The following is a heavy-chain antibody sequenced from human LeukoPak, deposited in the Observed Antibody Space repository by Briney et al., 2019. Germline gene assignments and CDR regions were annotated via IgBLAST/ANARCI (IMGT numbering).Heavy chain of an antibody. Sequence: SETLSLTCTVSGGSISSSSYYWGWIRQPPGKGLEWIGSIYYSGSTYYNPSLKSRVTISVDTSKNQFSLKLSSVTAADTAVYYCARAASLWFGELWGQGTLVTVSS. CDR2: IYYSGST. V-gene: IGHV4-39*07. CDR3: ARAASLWFGEL. J-gene: IGHJ4*02. CDR1: GGSISSSSYY. D-gene: IGHD3-10*01.